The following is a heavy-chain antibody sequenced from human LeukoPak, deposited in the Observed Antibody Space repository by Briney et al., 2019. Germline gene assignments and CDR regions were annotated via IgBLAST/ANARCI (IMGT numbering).Heavy chain of an antibody. Sequence: VASVKVSCKASGYTFTSYDINWVRQATGQGLEWMGWMNPNSGNTGYAQKFQGRVTMTRNTSISTAYMELSSLRSEDTAVYYCARGGITMVRGVMAALGRLYYYYMDVWGKGTTVTISS. CDR3: ARGGITMVRGVMAALGRLYYYYMDV. CDR2: MNPNSGNT. V-gene: IGHV1-8*01. CDR1: GYTFTSYD. J-gene: IGHJ6*03. D-gene: IGHD3-10*01.